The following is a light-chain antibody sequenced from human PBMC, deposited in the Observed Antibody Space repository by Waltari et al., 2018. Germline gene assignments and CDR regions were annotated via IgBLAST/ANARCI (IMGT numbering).Light chain of an antibody. Sequence: QSALTQPASASGSPGQSITIPCTGTSSDVGGHHYVSWYQQHPGEAAKRMMYDVKNQPSGVSVRGSGHKAGNTTSLTSSELQAEDEADYYCSSYTSSITDVIETGTIVTVL. CDR3: SSYTSSITDV. CDR1: SSDVGGHHY. V-gene: IGLV2-14*03. J-gene: IGLJ1*01. CDR2: DVK.